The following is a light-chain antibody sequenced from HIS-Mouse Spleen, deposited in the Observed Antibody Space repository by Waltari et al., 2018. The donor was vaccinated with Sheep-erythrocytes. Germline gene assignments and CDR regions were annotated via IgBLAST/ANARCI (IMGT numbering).Light chain of an antibody. CDR2: DVS. CDR3: CSYAGSYTFWV. CDR1: SSDVGGYNY. J-gene: IGLJ3*02. Sequence: QSALTQPRSVSGSPGQSVTISCTGTSSDVGGYNYVSWYQQHPGKAPKLVIYDVSRRPAGLPARFSGSKSGNTASLTISGLQAEDEAEYYCCSYAGSYTFWVFGGGTKLTVL. V-gene: IGLV2-11*01.